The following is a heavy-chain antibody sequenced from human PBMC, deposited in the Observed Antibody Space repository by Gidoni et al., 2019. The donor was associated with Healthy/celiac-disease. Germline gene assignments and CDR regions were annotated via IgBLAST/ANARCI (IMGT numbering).Heavy chain of an antibody. J-gene: IGHJ2*01. CDR2: IYYSGST. CDR3: ARGPTVGATIWYFDL. D-gene: IGHD1-26*01. V-gene: IGHV4-30-4*01. Sequence: QVQLQESGPGLVKPSQTLSLTCTVSGGSISSGDYYWSWIRQPPGKGLEWIGYIYYSGSTYYNPSLKSRVTISVDTSKNQFSLKLSSVTAADTAVYYCARGPTVGATIWYFDLWGRGTLVTVSS. CDR1: GGSISSGDYY.